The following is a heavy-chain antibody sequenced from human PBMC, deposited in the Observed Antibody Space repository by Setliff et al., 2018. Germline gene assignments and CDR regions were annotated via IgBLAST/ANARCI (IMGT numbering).Heavy chain of an antibody. Sequence: PGESLKISCVTSGFTFSTYWMHWVRQAPGQGLVWVARISTDGSSITYADSVKGRFTISRDNARNTLYLQMNSLTAKDTAVYYCARVGSKPQLGWFDPWGQGTLVTVSS. CDR2: ISTDGSSI. J-gene: IGHJ5*02. V-gene: IGHV3-74*03. D-gene: IGHD1-26*01. CDR1: GFTFSTYW. CDR3: ARVGSKPQLGWFDP.